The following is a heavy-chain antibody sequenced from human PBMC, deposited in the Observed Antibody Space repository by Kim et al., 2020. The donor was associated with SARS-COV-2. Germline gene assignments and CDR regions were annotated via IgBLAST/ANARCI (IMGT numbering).Heavy chain of an antibody. D-gene: IGHD3-10*01. Sequence: SETLSLTCTVSGGSISSSSYYWGWIRQPPGKGLEWIGSIYYSGSTYYNPSLKSRVTISVDTSKNQFSLKLSSVTAADTAVYYCARDSTEEFGELPYYYYGMDVWGQGTTVTVSS. CDR3: ARDSTEEFGELPYYYYGMDV. V-gene: IGHV4-39*07. CDR1: GGSISSSSYY. J-gene: IGHJ6*02. CDR2: IYYSGST.